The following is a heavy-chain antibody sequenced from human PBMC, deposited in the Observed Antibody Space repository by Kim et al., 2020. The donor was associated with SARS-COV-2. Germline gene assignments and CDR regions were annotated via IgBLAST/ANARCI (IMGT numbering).Heavy chain of an antibody. CDR2: INPNSGGT. V-gene: IGHV1-2*06. D-gene: IGHD3-3*01. Sequence: ASVKVSCKASGYTFTGYYMHWVRQAPGQGLEWMGRINPNSGGTNYAQKFQGRVTMTRDTSISTAYMELSRLRSDDTAVYYCARGRNYDFWSGDVYYFDYWGQGTLVTVSS. J-gene: IGHJ4*02. CDR1: GYTFTGYY. CDR3: ARGRNYDFWSGDVYYFDY.